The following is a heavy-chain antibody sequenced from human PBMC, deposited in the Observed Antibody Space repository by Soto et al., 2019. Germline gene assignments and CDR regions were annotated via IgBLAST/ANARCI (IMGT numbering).Heavy chain of an antibody. J-gene: IGHJ6*02. D-gene: IGHD3-16*01. CDR3: ARGGAWPKHYYYYGMDV. CDR1: GGSFSGYY. Sequence: SETLSLTCAVYGGSFSGYYWSWIRQPPGKGLEWIGEINHSGSTNYNPSLKSRVTISVDTSKNQFSLKLSSVTAADTAVYYCARGGAWPKHYYYYGMDVWAQGTTVTVSS. CDR2: INHSGST. V-gene: IGHV4-34*01.